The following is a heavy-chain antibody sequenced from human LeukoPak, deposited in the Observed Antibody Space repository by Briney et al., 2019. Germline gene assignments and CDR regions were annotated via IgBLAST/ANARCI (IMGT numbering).Heavy chain of an antibody. D-gene: IGHD4-17*01. Sequence: SETLSLTCAVYGGSFSGYYWSWIRQPPGKGLEWIGEINHSGSTNYNPSLKSRVTISVDTSKNQFSLKLSSVTAADTAVYYCARSDYGDYDFDYWGQGTLVTVSS. CDR2: INHSGST. J-gene: IGHJ4*02. CDR1: GGSFSGYY. CDR3: ARSDYGDYDFDY. V-gene: IGHV4-34*01.